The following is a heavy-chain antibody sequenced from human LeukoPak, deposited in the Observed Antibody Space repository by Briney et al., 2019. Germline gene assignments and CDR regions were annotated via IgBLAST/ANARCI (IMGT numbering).Heavy chain of an antibody. V-gene: IGHV3-21*01. CDR3: ARGQHYGSGSYSYWFDP. CDR1: GFTFSSYS. CDR2: ISSSSSYI. D-gene: IGHD3-10*01. Sequence: PGGSLRLSCAASGFTFSSYSMNWVRQAPGKGLEWVSSISSSSSYIYYADSVKGRFTISRDNAKNSLYLQMNSLRAEDTAVYYCARGQHYGSGSYSYWFDPWGQGTLVTVSS. J-gene: IGHJ5*02.